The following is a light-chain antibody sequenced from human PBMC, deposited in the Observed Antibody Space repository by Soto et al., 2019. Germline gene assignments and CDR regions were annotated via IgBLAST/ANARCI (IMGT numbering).Light chain of an antibody. CDR2: EVS. CDR1: SSDVGDYDY. Sequence: QSVLTQPASVSGSPGQSITISCTGTSSDVGDYDYVSWYQQYAGKAPKMMIYEVSNRPSGVSNRFSGSKSGNTASLTISGLQAEDEADYYCSSYRRSNTLLFGVGTKLTVL. V-gene: IGLV2-14*01. J-gene: IGLJ2*01. CDR3: SSYRRSNTLL.